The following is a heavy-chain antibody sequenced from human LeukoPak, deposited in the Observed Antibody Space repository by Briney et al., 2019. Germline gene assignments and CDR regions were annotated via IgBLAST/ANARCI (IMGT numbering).Heavy chain of an antibody. D-gene: IGHD3-22*01. CDR3: ARSYDSSGFDY. Sequence: SETLSLTCAIYGGSFSGYYWSWIRQPPGKGLEWIGEINHSASTNYNPSLKSRVTISVDTSKNQFSLKLSSVTAADTAVYYCARSYDSSGFDYWGQGTLVTVSS. J-gene: IGHJ4*02. CDR1: GGSFSGYY. V-gene: IGHV4-34*01. CDR2: INHSAST.